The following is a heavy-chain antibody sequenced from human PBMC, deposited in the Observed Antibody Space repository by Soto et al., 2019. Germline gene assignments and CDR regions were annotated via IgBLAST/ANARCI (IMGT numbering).Heavy chain of an antibody. D-gene: IGHD1-26*01. Sequence: EVQLVESGGGLVKPGGSLRLSCAASGFTFSSYSMNWVRQAPGKGLEWVSSISSSSSYIYYADSVKGRFTISRDNAKNSLYLQMNSLRAEDTAVYYCASEDVVGAMGGSHDYWGQGTLVTVSS. V-gene: IGHV3-21*01. CDR2: ISSSSSYI. J-gene: IGHJ4*02. CDR1: GFTFSSYS. CDR3: ASEDVVGAMGGSHDY.